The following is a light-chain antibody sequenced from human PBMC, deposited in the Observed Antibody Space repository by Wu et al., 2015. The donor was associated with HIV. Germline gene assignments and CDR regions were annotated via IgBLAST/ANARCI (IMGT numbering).Light chain of an antibody. J-gene: IGKJ4*01. V-gene: IGKV1-12*01. CDR3: QQANTFPLT. Sequence: DIQMTQSPSSVSASIGDRITITCRASQGIKHWLAWYQQKPGKAPKLLIYAASTLQTGAPSRFSGSGYGTDSTLTISSLQPEDCATYYCQQANTFPLTFGGGTKVQIK. CDR2: AAS. CDR1: QGIKHW.